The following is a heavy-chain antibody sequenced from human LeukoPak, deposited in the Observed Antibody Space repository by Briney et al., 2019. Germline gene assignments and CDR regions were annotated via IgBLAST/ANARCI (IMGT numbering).Heavy chain of an antibody. CDR1: GDSVSSDSAA. Sequence: SPTLSLTCAISGDSVSSDSAAWNWIRQSPSRGLEWLGRTYYRSKWFYDYAVSVNSRVTIRPDTSKNQFSLQLNTVTPEDTAVYYCARTIGGAGTVGGFYYWGQGTLVTVSS. J-gene: IGHJ4*02. V-gene: IGHV6-1*01. CDR2: TYYRSKWFY. D-gene: IGHD6-19*01. CDR3: ARTIGGAGTVGGFYY.